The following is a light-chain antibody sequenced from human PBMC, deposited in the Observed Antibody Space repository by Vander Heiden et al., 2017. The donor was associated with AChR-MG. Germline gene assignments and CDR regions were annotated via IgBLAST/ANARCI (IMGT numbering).Light chain of an antibody. Sequence: SSELTQPPSVSVSPGRPASITCSGDKLGYKYVCWYKQKPDQSPIVVIYKDTRRPSGIPERFSAPKSGNTATLTISGTQAMDEADYYCQAWDSTFHVVFGGGTKLTIL. V-gene: IGLV3-1*01. CDR2: KDT. J-gene: IGLJ2*01. CDR1: KLGYKY. CDR3: QAWDSTFHVV.